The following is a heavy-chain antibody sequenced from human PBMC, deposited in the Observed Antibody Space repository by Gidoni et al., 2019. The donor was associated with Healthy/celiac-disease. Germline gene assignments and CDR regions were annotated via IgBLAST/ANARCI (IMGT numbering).Heavy chain of an antibody. V-gene: IGHV4-39*01. CDR2: IYYSGST. J-gene: IGHJ3*02. Sequence: QLQLQESGPGLVKPSATLSLTCTVSGGSISSTRDYWGWIRQPPGKGLEWIGSIYYSGSTYYNPSLKSRVTISVDTSKNQFSLKLSSVTAADTAVYYCARHATRGPLASAFDIWGQGTMVTVSS. CDR3: ARHATRGPLASAFDI. CDR1: GGSISSTRDY. D-gene: IGHD2-15*01.